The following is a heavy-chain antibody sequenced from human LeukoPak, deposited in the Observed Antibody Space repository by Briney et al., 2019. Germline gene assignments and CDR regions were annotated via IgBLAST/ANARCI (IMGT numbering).Heavy chain of an antibody. J-gene: IGHJ5*02. Sequence: GGSLRLSCAASGFTFSSYAMSWVRQAPGKGLEWVSAISGSGGSTYYADSVKGRFTISRDNSKNTLYLQMNSLRAEDTAVYYCANLGLGVVIGDNWFDPWGQGTLVTVSS. V-gene: IGHV3-23*01. CDR3: ANLGLGVVIGDNWFDP. CDR2: ISGSGGST. D-gene: IGHD3-22*01. CDR1: GFTFSSYA.